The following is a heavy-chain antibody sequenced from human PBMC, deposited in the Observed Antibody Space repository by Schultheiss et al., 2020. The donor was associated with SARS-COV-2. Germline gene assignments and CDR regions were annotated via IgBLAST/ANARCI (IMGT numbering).Heavy chain of an antibody. CDR1: GGSISSYY. CDR2: IYYSGST. CDR3: ARGGGGTSGRGYYYYGMDV. D-gene: IGHD3-16*01. J-gene: IGHJ6*02. Sequence: SETLSLTCTVSGGSISSYYWSWIRQPPGKGLEWIGYIYYSGSTNYNPSLKSRVTISVDTSKNQFSLKLSSVTAADTAVYYCARGGGGTSGRGYYYYGMDVWGQGTTVTVSS. V-gene: IGHV4-59*12.